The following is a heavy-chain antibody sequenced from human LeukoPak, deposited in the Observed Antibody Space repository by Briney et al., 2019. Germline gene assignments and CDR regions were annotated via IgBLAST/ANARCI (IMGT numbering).Heavy chain of an antibody. CDR2: ISLNSGTI. Sequence: GGSLRLSYAASGFTFDDFGMHWVRQAPGKGLEWVSYISLNSGTIGYADSVKGRFTISRDNDKNSLYLQMNSLRAEDTAVYYCARWVAPYYYFDYWGQGTLVTVSS. J-gene: IGHJ4*02. CDR1: GFTFDDFG. CDR3: ARWVAPYYYFDY. D-gene: IGHD5-24*01. V-gene: IGHV3-9*01.